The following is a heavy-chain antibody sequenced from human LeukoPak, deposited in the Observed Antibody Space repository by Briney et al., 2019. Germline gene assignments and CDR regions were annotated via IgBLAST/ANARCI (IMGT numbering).Heavy chain of an antibody. CDR3: ARVYVELFSYFDY. J-gene: IGHJ4*02. CDR1: GGSISSSSYY. Sequence: SETLSLTCTVSGGSISSSSYYWGWIRQPPGKGLEWIGSIFHSGSTYYNPSLRSRLTISVDTSKNQFSLRLSSVTAADTAVYYCARVYVELFSYFDYWGQGALVTVSS. D-gene: IGHD1-7*01. CDR2: IFHSGST. V-gene: IGHV4-39*07.